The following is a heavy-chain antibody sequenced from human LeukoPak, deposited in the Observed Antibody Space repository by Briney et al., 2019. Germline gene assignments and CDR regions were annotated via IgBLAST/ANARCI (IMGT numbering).Heavy chain of an antibody. CDR3: ARGRYCSGGSCYPPNFDY. V-gene: IGHV1-46*01. J-gene: IGHJ4*02. CDR1: GYTFTSYY. Sequence: ASVKVSCKASGYTFTSYYMHWVRQAPGQGLEWMGIINPSGGSTSYAQKFQGRVTMTRNTSISTAYMELSSLRSEDTAVYYCARGRYCSGGSCYPPNFDYWGQGTLVTVSS. CDR2: INPSGGST. D-gene: IGHD2-15*01.